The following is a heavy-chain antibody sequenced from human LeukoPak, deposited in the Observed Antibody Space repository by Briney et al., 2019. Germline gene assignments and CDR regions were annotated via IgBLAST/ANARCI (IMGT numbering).Heavy chain of an antibody. CDR1: GFPFSTYW. D-gene: IGHD2-15*01. CDR2: IKQDGSEK. J-gene: IGHJ4*02. V-gene: IGHV3-7*03. Sequence: GGSLRLSCTASGFPFSTYWLSWVRQAPGKGLEWVANIKQDGSEKYYVDSVKGRFTISRDNAKNSLYLQMNSLRAEDTAVYYCARDHGRYCSGGSCYFGGFFEYWGQGTLGTVSS. CDR3: ARDHGRYCSGGSCYFGGFFEY.